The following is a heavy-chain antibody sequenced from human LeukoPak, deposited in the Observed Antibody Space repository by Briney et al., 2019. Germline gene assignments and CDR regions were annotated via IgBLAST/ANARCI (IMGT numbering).Heavy chain of an antibody. CDR1: GLTFSSYG. CDR2: IWYDGSNK. D-gene: IGHD1-26*01. Sequence: PGRSLRLSCAASGLTFSSYGMHWVRQAPGKGLEWVAVIWYDGSNKYYADSVKGRFTISRDNSKNTLYLQMNSLRAEDTAVYYCARDVVGASSRLDYWGQGTLVTVSS. V-gene: IGHV3-33*01. J-gene: IGHJ4*02. CDR3: ARDVVGASSRLDY.